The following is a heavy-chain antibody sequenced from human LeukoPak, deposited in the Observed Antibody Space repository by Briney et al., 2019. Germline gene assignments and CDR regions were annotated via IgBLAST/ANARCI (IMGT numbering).Heavy chain of an antibody. V-gene: IGHV3-74*01. CDR1: GFTLSSYW. CDR2: INRDGSST. Sequence: GGSLRLSCAASGFTLSSYWMHWVRQAPGQGLVWVSRINRDGSSTSYADSVKGRFTISRDNVKNTLYLQMNSLRAEDTAVYYCARGDGRDGYNFAYWGQETLVTVSS. J-gene: IGHJ4*02. CDR3: ARGDGRDGYNFAY. D-gene: IGHD5-24*01.